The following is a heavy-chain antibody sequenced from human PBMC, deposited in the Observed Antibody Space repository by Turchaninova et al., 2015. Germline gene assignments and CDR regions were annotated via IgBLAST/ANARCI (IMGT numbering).Heavy chain of an antibody. CDR1: GGPSTRSSYY. Sequence: QVQLQVSGPGLVKPSETLSLTFPVSGGPSTRSSYYWGWIRPPAGTGLEWIGSIYHSGSTYYNPSLKSRVTISVDTSKNQFSLKLNSVTAADTAVYYCARRGTFDWVYGMDVWGQGTTVTVFS. CDR3: ARRGTFDWVYGMDV. CDR2: IYHSGST. V-gene: IGHV4-39*01. J-gene: IGHJ6*02. D-gene: IGHD3-9*01.